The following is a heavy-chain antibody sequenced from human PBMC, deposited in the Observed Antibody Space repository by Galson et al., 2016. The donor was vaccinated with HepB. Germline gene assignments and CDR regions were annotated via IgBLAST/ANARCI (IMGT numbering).Heavy chain of an antibody. J-gene: IGHJ3*02. V-gene: IGHV3-9*01. Sequence: SLRLSCAASGFIFDDYAMHWVRQAPGKGLEWVSGISWNSANISYADSVKGRFTISRDTAKNSLYLQMNSLKAEETALYYCAKPLPRYCTGGICYTSDQLSNDAFDIWGQGTMVTVSS. CDR3: AKPLPRYCTGGICYTSDQLSNDAFDI. D-gene: IGHD2-8*02. CDR1: GFIFDDYA. CDR2: ISWNSANI.